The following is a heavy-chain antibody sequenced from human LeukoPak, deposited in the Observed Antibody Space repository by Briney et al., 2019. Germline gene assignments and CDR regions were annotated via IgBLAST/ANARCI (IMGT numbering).Heavy chain of an antibody. CDR3: ARGRNNFRY. Sequence: GGSLRLSCVASAFTFINYWMSWVRQAPGKGLEWVASIKEDGSEKYYVDSVKGRFTISRDNAKNSLYLQMNSLRAEDTAVYYCARGRNNFRYWGQGTLVIVSS. CDR1: AFTFINYW. D-gene: IGHD1/OR15-1a*01. J-gene: IGHJ4*02. CDR2: IKEDGSEK. V-gene: IGHV3-7*01.